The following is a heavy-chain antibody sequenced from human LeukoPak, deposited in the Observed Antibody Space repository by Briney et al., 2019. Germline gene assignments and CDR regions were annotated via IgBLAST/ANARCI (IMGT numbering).Heavy chain of an antibody. Sequence: GASVKVSCKASGGTFSSYAISWVRQAPGQGLEWMGWISAYNGNTNYAQKLQGRVTMTTDTSTSTAYMELRSLRSDDTAVYYCARDLVRQNYDILTGYYLFDYWGQGTLVTVSS. J-gene: IGHJ4*02. CDR2: ISAYNGNT. CDR1: GGTFSSYA. D-gene: IGHD3-9*01. V-gene: IGHV1-18*01. CDR3: ARDLVRQNYDILTGYYLFDY.